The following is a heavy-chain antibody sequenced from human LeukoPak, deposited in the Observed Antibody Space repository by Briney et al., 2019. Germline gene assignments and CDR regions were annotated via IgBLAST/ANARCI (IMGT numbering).Heavy chain of an antibody. CDR1: GYTFTSYD. CDR3: ARGLCDFWSGYYYYYYYYMDV. V-gene: IGHV1-8*01. D-gene: IGHD3-3*01. J-gene: IGHJ6*03. CDR2: MNPNSGNT. Sequence: GASVKVSCKASGYTFTSYDINWVRQATGQGLEWMGWMNPNSGNTGYAQKFQGRVTMTRNTSISTAYMELSSLRSEDTAVYYCARGLCDFWSGYYYYYYYYMDVWGKGTTVTVSS.